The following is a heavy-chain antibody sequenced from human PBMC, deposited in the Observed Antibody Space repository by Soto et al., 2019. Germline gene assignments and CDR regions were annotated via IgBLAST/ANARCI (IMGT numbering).Heavy chain of an antibody. CDR3: AKNEIIVGFLEWYTSYGMDV. D-gene: IGHD3-3*01. V-gene: IGHV3-23*01. CDR2: ISGSGGST. Sequence: PGRSMSLSWAASGCTFSSYSMSLVRQAPGKGLEWVSAISGSGGSTYYADSVKGRFTISRDNSKNTLYLQMNSLRAEDTAVYYCAKNEIIVGFLEWYTSYGMDVWGQGTTVTVSS. J-gene: IGHJ6*02. CDR1: GCTFSSYS.